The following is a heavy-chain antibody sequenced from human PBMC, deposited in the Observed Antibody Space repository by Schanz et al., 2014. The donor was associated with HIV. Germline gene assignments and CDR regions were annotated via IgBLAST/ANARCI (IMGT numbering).Heavy chain of an antibody. D-gene: IGHD6-13*01. CDR3: AKDAYSSNYINWVDP. J-gene: IGHJ5*02. CDR1: GFSFSSYG. V-gene: IGHV3-30*19. Sequence: QVQLVESGGGVVQPGRSLRLSCAASGFSFSSYGMHWVRQAPGKGLEWVAVISYDGSNKNYADSVKGRFTISRDNSKNTLYLQMNSLRAEDTAVYYCAKDAYSSNYINWVDPWGQGTLVTVSS. CDR2: ISYDGSNK.